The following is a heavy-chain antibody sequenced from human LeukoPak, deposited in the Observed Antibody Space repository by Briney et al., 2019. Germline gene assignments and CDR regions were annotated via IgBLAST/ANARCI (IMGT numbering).Heavy chain of an antibody. D-gene: IGHD3-9*01. CDR2: INSAGSSS. Sequence: PGGSLRLSCAASGFTFSSYWMHWVRQTPGKGLMCVARINSAGSSSDYADAVKGRFTISRDNAKNTLFLQMNSLRAEDMAVYYCVRGSNDWIGMDVWGQGTTVTVSS. CDR3: VRGSNDWIGMDV. CDR1: GFTFSSYW. V-gene: IGHV3-74*01. J-gene: IGHJ6*02.